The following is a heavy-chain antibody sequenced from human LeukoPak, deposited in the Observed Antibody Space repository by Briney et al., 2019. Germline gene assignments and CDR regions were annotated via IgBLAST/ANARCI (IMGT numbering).Heavy chain of an antibody. CDR2: INTDGSNT. V-gene: IGHV3-74*01. Sequence: GGSLILSCAASGFIFSGSWMHWVRQAPGKGLVWVSRINTDGSNTIYADSVKGRFTISRDNSKNTLYLQMNSLRAEDTAVYYCAKGTSSGWSFFDYWGQGTLVTVSS. CDR1: GFIFSGSW. J-gene: IGHJ4*02. CDR3: AKGTSSGWSFFDY. D-gene: IGHD6-19*01.